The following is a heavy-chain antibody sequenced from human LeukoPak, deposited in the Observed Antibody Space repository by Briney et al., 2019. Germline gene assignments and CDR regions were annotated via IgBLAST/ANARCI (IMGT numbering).Heavy chain of an antibody. CDR3: ARGSVWAIAARHYWFDP. V-gene: IGHV1-69*13. CDR2: IIPIFGTA. J-gene: IGHJ5*02. D-gene: IGHD6-6*01. CDR1: GGTFSSYA. Sequence: GASVKVSCKASGGTFSSYAISWVRQAPGQGLEWMGGIIPIFGTANYAQKFQGRVTITADESTSTAYMELSSLRSEDTAVYYCARGSVWAIAARHYWFDPWGQGTLVTVSS.